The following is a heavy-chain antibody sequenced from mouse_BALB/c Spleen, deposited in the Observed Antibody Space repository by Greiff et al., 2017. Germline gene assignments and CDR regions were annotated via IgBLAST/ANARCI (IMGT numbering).Heavy chain of an antibody. J-gene: IGHJ3*01. D-gene: IGHD2-2*01. CDR2: IDPENGDT. CDR1: GFTFNDYY. CDR3: NGEIYYGYDGFAY. V-gene: IGHV14-4*02. Sequence: EVQLQESGAEIVRPGASVKLSCTASGFTFNDYYMHWVKQRPEQGLEWIGWIDPENGDTEYAPKFQGKATMTADTSSNTAYLQLSSLTSEDTAVYYCNGEIYYGYDGFAYWGQGTLVTVSA.